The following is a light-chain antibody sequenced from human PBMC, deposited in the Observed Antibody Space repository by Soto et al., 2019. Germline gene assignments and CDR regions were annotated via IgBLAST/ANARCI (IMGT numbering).Light chain of an antibody. Sequence: EIVMTQSPDSLSVSPGERATLSCRASQDVKKDVAWYQQKHGQPPRPLIYGASTRATDVPARFSGSGSGTDFALTITRLQSDDSAVYYCQQYNIWGAFGGGAKVEIK. V-gene: IGKV3-15*01. CDR3: QQYNIWGA. J-gene: IGKJ4*01. CDR1: QDVKKD. CDR2: GAS.